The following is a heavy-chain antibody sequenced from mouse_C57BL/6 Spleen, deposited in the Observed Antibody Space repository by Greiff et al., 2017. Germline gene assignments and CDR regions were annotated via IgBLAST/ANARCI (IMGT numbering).Heavy chain of an antibody. V-gene: IGHV1-72*01. CDR3: ARTPAAQATCFDD. J-gene: IGHJ2*01. CDR2: IDPNSGGT. CDR1: GYTFTNYW. D-gene: IGHD3-2*02. Sequence: QVQLLQPGAELVKPGASVKLSCKASGYTFTNYWMHWVKQRPGRGLEWIGWIDPNSGGTKYNVKFKSKATLTVAKPSSTAYMQLSRLTSEASSLYYWARTPAAQATCFDDWGQGTTLTVSS.